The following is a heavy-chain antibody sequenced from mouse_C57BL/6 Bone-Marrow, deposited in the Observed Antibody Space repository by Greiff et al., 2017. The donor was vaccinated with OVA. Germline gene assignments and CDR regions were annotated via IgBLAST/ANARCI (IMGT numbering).Heavy chain of an antibody. V-gene: IGHV5-6*01. CDR3: ARSYYYGSSPHWYFDV. CDR1: GFTFSSYG. J-gene: IGHJ1*03. D-gene: IGHD1-1*01. Sequence: EVQLVESGGDLVKPGGSLKLSCAASGFTFSSYGMSWVRQTPDKRLEWVATISSGGSYTYYPDSVKGRFTISRDNAKNTLYLQMSSLKSEDTAMYYCARSYYYGSSPHWYFDVWGTGTTVTVS. CDR2: ISSGGSYT.